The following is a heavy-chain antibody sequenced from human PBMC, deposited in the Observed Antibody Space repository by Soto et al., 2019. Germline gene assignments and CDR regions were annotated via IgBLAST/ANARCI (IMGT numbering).Heavy chain of an antibody. J-gene: IGHJ6*02. CDR1: GYSISTYDVTYY. D-gene: IGHD5-18*01. Sequence: QVQLQESGPGLVKPSETLSLTCSVSGYSISTYDVTYYWSWLRQPPGRGLEWIGHVYYSGDTNYNRSLKSRVSISADTSKNQVSLNLTSVTAADTAVYYCARGPGYRYHYDYYYHGMDVWGQGTTVTVSS. CDR2: VYYSGDT. CDR3: ARGPGYRYHYDYYYHGMDV. V-gene: IGHV4-61*01.